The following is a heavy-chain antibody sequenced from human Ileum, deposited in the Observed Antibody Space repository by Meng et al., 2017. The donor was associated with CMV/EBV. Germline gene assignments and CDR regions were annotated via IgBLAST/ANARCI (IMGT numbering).Heavy chain of an antibody. CDR2: ISGSGSYI. CDR1: GFIFSDYY. D-gene: IGHD1-1*01. Sequence: GESLKISCAASGFIFSDYYMTWIRQAPGKGLEWVSYISGSGSYIQYADSVKGRFTISRDKAKNSLYLQMNSLRAEDTAVYYCARAPTGTTDYWGQGTLVTVSS. J-gene: IGHJ4*02. CDR3: ARAPTGTTDY. V-gene: IGHV3-11*01.